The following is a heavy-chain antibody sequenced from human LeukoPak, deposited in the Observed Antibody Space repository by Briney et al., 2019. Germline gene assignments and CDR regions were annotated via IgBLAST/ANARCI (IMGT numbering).Heavy chain of an antibody. CDR3: ARGGVNYYDSSGYYHYYGMDV. Sequence: PSENLSLTCAVYGGSFSGYYWSWIRQPPGKGLEWIGEINHSGSTNYNPSLKSRVTISVDTSKNQFSLKLSSVTAADTAVYYCARGGVNYYDSSGYYHYYGMDVWGQGTTVTVSS. CDR1: GGSFSGYY. D-gene: IGHD3-22*01. J-gene: IGHJ6*02. CDR2: INHSGST. V-gene: IGHV4-34*01.